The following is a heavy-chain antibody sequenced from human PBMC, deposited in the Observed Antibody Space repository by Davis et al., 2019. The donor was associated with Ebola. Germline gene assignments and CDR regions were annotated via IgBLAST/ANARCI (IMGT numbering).Heavy chain of an antibody. V-gene: IGHV3-64D*08. Sequence: GESLKISCSASGFTFSNYAMYWVRQAPGKGLEYVSAISGNGDSTYYADSVKGRFTISRDNSKNTLYIQMSSLRPDDTAVYYCVKDRYGMDVWGQGTTVTVSS. CDR1: GFTFSNYA. CDR3: VKDRYGMDV. J-gene: IGHJ6*02. CDR2: ISGNGDST.